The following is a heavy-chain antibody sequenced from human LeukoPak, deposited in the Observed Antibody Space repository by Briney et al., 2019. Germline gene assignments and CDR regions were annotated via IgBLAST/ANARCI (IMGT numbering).Heavy chain of an antibody. CDR2: ISGSGGST. V-gene: IGHV3-23*01. CDR3: AKDFSQYYYDSSGYGPSFDY. J-gene: IGHJ4*02. CDR1: GFTFSSYA. D-gene: IGHD3-22*01. Sequence: GGSLRLSCAASGFTFSSYAMSWVRQAPGKGLEWVSGISGSGGSTYYADSVKGRFTISRDNSKNTLYVQMNSLRAEDTAVYYCAKDFSQYYYDSSGYGPSFDYWGQGTLVTVSS.